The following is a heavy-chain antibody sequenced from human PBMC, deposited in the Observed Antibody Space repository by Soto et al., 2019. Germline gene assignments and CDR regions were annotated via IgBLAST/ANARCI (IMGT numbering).Heavy chain of an antibody. J-gene: IGHJ6*02. CDR1: GGSITNYY. CDR3: AINGFGPLNGLVDV. D-gene: IGHD3-10*01. Sequence: QVQLQESGPGLVKPSETLSLTCTVSGGSITNYYCSWFRQPPGKGLELIGYIQYNGYSAYNLSLKGRVTLSMETAKPQSTLMVGSATATDTAGYYCAINGFGPLNGLVDVWGQGTTVIVSS. CDR2: IQYNGYS. V-gene: IGHV4-59*08.